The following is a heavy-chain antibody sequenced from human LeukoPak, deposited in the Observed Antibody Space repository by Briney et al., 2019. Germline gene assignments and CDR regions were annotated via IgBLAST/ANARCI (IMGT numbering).Heavy chain of an antibody. CDR1: GGTFSSYA. J-gene: IGHJ4*02. CDR3: AILPTYYYDSSGYYYFDY. V-gene: IGHV1-69*01. D-gene: IGHD3-22*01. Sequence: SVKVSCKASGGTFSSYAISWVRQAPGQGLEWMGGIIPIFGTANYAQKFQDRVTITADESTSTAYMELSSLRSEDTAVYYCAILPTYYYDSSGYYYFDYWGQGTLVTVSS. CDR2: IIPIFGTA.